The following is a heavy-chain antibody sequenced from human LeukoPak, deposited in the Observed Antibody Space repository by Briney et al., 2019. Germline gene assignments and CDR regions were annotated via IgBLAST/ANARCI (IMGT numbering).Heavy chain of an antibody. J-gene: IGHJ6*03. V-gene: IGHV4-59*01. CDR1: GGSITNYY. CDR2: ISFSGTT. Sequence: SETLSLTRTVSGGSITNYYWTWIRQPPGKGLEWIGCISFSGTTNYNPSLKSRVTISLDTSNSQFSLRLTSVTAADTAVYYCARISPSSGTYWGNLYYYMDVWGKGTTVTVSS. D-gene: IGHD1-26*01. CDR3: ARISPSSGTYWGNLYYYMDV.